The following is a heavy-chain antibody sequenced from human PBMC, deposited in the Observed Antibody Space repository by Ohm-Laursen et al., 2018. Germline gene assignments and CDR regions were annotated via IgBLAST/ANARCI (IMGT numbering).Heavy chain of an antibody. CDR1: GSTFSSYA. D-gene: IGHD6-19*01. Sequence: SLRLSCAASGSTFSSYAMSWVRQAPGKGLEWVSGISGSGGSTHYADSVKGRFTISRDNSKNTLYLQMNSLRVEDTAVYYCAKNSGYSSPYGMDVWGQGTTVTV. V-gene: IGHV3-23*01. CDR3: AKNSGYSSPYGMDV. CDR2: ISGSGGST. J-gene: IGHJ6*02.